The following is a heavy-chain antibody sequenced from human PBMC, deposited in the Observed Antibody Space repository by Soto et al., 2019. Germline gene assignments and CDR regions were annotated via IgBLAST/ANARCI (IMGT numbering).Heavy chain of an antibody. D-gene: IGHD3-10*01. J-gene: IGHJ5*02. Sequence: QVQLQESGPGLVKPSQTLSLTCTVSGGSISSGDSYWSLIRQPPGKGLEWIGYISSSGSSYYNPSLKSRITISVDTSKNQFSLKLGSVTAADSAVYYCAGSFMGWFDPWGQGTLVTVSS. CDR3: AGSFMGWFDP. CDR2: ISSSGSS. CDR1: GGSISSGDSY. V-gene: IGHV4-30-4*01.